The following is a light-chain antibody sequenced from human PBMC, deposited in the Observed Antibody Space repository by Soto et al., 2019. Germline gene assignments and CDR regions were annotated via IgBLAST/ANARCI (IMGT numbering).Light chain of an antibody. CDR1: SSDVGAYNY. Sequence: QSALTQPASASGSPGQSVTISCTGTSSDVGAYNYVSWYQQYPGKVPKLMIYEVTKRPSGVPDRFSGSKSGNTASLTVSGLQAEDESEYYCSSYASSNNYVRFGGGTKLTVL. CDR3: SSYASSNNYVR. J-gene: IGLJ2*01. CDR2: EVT. V-gene: IGLV2-8*01.